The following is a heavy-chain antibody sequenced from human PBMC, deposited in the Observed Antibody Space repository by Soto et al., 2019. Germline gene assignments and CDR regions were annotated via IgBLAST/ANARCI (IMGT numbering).Heavy chain of an antibody. Sequence: EVQLVQSGGELKKPGESLRISCKGSKDNLNNYCIAWVRQMPGKGLEWMGRIDPSDSQTIYSPAFHGHVTITADKSISTASLQWSSLRAADSATYYCATAKKHVDTAYFDQWGQGTLVTVSS. CDR2: IDPSDSQT. V-gene: IGHV5-10-1*03. D-gene: IGHD3-9*01. CDR3: ATAKKHVDTAYFDQ. J-gene: IGHJ4*02. CDR1: KDNLNNYC.